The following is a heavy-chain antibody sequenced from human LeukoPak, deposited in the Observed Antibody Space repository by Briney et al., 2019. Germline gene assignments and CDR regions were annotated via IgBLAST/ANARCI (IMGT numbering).Heavy chain of an antibody. D-gene: IGHD3-10*01. J-gene: IGHJ4*02. CDR1: GGTFSSYA. Sequence: SVKVSCKASGGTFSSYAISWVRQAPGQGLEWMGRIIPILGIANYAQKFQGRVTITRDTSASTAYMELSSQRSEDTAVYYCAREGLLWFGDWGQGTLVTVSS. CDR3: AREGLLWFGD. CDR2: IIPILGIA. V-gene: IGHV1-69*04.